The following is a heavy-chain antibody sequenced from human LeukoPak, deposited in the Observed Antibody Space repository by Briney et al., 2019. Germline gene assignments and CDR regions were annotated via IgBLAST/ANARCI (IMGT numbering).Heavy chain of an antibody. Sequence: GGSLRLSCAASGFTFSSYSMNWVRQAPGKGLEWVSYISSSSSTIYYADSVKGRFTISRDNAKNSLYLQMNSLRAEDTAVYYCARGPVDFWSGSFDYWGQGTLVTVSS. D-gene: IGHD3-3*01. CDR2: ISSSSSTI. V-gene: IGHV3-48*01. CDR1: GFTFSSYS. J-gene: IGHJ4*02. CDR3: ARGPVDFWSGSFDY.